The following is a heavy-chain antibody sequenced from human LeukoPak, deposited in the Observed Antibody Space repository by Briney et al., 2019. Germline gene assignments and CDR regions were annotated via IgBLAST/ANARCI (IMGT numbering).Heavy chain of an antibody. CDR2: IYYSGST. D-gene: IGHD2-2*01. J-gene: IGHJ4*02. CDR1: SRLISSSCYY. V-gene: IGHV4-39*01. CDR3: ARRRGVVVQAARGGRSYYFDY. Sequence: SETLSPTCTVSSRLISSSCYYWGWLRQPPVKGLEGSGSIYYSGSTYNNPTIKSRVTISVDTSKNQFSLKLSSVTAADTAVYYCARRRGVVVQAARGGRSYYFDYWGQGTLVTVSS.